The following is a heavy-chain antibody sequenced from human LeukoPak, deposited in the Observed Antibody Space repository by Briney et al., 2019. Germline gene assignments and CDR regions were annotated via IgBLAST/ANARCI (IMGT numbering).Heavy chain of an antibody. J-gene: IGHJ6*04. CDR1: GFTFSSYA. D-gene: IGHD4-17*01. CDR2: ISYDGSNK. Sequence: GGSLRLSCAASGFTFSSYAMHWVRQAPGKGLEWVAVISYDGSNKYYADSVKGRFTISRDNSKNTLYLQMNSLRAEDMAVYYCARDFSYGDYNGYYYYYGMDVWGKGTTVTVSS. V-gene: IGHV3-30*04. CDR3: ARDFSYGDYNGYYYYYGMDV.